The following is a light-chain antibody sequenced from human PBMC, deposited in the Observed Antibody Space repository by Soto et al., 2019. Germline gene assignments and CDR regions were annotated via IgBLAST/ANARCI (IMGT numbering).Light chain of an antibody. Sequence: EIVFTQSPVTLSLSPGERATLACRASQSVSSSNLAWYQQKPGQAPRLLIDAASSRATGIQDRFSGSGSGADFTHTISRLEPVDIAVYYCHQYGTSPPYTFGQGTKVEIK. V-gene: IGKV3-20*01. CDR2: AAS. CDR1: QSVSSSN. CDR3: HQYGTSPPYT. J-gene: IGKJ2*01.